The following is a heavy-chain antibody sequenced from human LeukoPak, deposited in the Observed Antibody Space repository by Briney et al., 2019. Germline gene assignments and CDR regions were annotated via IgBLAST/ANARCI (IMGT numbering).Heavy chain of an antibody. V-gene: IGHV4-61*02. J-gene: IGHJ2*01. CDR3: ARAGRPYWYFDL. Sequence: PSETLSLTCTVSGGSISSGSYHWSWIRQPAGKGLEWIGRIYISGSTNYNPSLKSRVTISVDTSKNQFSLKVRSVTAADTAVYYCARAGRPYWYFDLWGRGTLVTVSS. D-gene: IGHD6-6*01. CDR2: IYISGST. CDR1: GGSISSGSYH.